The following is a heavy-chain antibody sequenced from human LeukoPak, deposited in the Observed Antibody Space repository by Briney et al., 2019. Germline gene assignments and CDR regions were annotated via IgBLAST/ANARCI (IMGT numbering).Heavy chain of an antibody. CDR1: GFTFSSYG. J-gene: IGHJ4*02. D-gene: IGHD2-15*01. CDR2: ISNNGGST. CDR3: ARSGYCSGGTCYVDY. V-gene: IGHV3-64*01. Sequence: GGPLRLSCAASGFTFSSYGLHWVRQAPGKGLEYVSAISNNGGSTYYANSVKGRFTIFRDNSKNTLYLQMGSLRPEDMAVYYCARSGYCSGGTCYVDYWGQGTLVTVSS.